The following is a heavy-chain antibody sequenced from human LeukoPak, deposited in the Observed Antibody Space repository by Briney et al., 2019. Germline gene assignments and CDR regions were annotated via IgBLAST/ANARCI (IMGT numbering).Heavy chain of an antibody. CDR2: IWYDGTTK. D-gene: IGHD5-12*01. CDR1: GFSFSSYG. J-gene: IGHJ4*02. CDR3: ASHGGL. V-gene: IGHV3-33*01. Sequence: TGGSLRLSCAASGFSFSSYGMHWVRQAPGKGLEWVAVIWYDGTTKNYADSVKGRFTISRDNSKSMLYLQMNSLRVEDTALYYCASHGGLWGQGTLVTVSS.